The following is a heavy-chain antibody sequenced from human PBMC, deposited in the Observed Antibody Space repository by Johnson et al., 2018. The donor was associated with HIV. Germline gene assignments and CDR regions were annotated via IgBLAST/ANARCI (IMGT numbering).Heavy chain of an antibody. CDR2: IYNDGSRT. V-gene: IGHV3-74*02. CDR3: AKVDCGGDTCSGFDPFNL. D-gene: IGHD2-21*01. Sequence: MQLVESGGGLVKPGGSLRLSCAASGFAFRTHWMVWVRQVPGKGPVWVARIYNDGSRTSYADSVKGRFTISRDNAKNTVDLQMNSLRVEDTAVYYCAKVDCGGDTCSGFDPFNLWGQGTVVTVSS. CDR1: GFAFRTHW. J-gene: IGHJ3*01.